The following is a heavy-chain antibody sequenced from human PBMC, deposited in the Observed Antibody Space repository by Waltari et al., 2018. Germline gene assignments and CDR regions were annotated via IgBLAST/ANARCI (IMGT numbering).Heavy chain of an antibody. J-gene: IGHJ4*02. CDR3: TTDLGAGVGATEAY. CDR2: IKSKTDGGTT. D-gene: IGHD1-26*01. V-gene: IGHV3-15*01. Sequence: EVQLVESGGGLVKPGGSLRLSCAASGFTFSNAWMSWVRQAPGKGLEWVGRIKSKTDGGTTDYAAPVKGRFTISRDDSKNTLYLQMNSLKTEDTAVYYCTTDLGAGVGATEAYWGQGTLVTVSS. CDR1: GFTFSNAW.